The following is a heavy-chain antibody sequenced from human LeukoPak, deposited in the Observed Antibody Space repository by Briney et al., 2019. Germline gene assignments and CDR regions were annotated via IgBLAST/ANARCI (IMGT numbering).Heavy chain of an antibody. V-gene: IGHV1-2*02. J-gene: IGHJ4*02. CDR3: ATDPDDYGDYEVAY. CDR2: INPASGGT. Sequence: ASVKVSCKASGYTFTGYYMHWVRQAPGQGLEWMGWINPASGGTHYVQKFQGRVTMTRDTSINTAYMELSRLRSEDTAVYYCATDPDDYGDYEVAYWGQGTLVTVSS. D-gene: IGHD4-17*01. CDR1: GYTFTGYY.